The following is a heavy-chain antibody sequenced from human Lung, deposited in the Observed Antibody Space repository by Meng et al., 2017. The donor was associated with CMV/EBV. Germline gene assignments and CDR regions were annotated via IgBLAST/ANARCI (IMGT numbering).Heavy chain of an antibody. D-gene: IGHD1-1*01. CDR1: GDTFSRYA. J-gene: IGHJ6*02. CDR2: INTIFGTP. CDR3: VRGGGSGTPTWKYYGMDV. V-gene: IGHV1-69*05. Sequence: SXXVSXKASGDTFSRYAVSWVRQAPGQGLEWVGGINTIFGTPYYAQKFQGRVTITTDESMTTVYMELSSLRFEDTAVYYGVRGGGSGTPTWKYYGMDVWXQGTTVTVSS.